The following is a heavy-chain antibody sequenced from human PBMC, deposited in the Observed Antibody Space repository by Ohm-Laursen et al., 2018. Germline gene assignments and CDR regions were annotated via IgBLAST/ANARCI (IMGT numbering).Heavy chain of an antibody. D-gene: IGHD2/OR15-2a*01. V-gene: IGHV3-15*01. CDR2: IKSKAAGETR. J-gene: IGHJ5*02. Sequence: GSLRLSCTASGFTVSDAWMRWVRQAPGKGLEYVGRIKSKAAGETREYAEPVKGRFTILRDDSKNTLSLQMNSLKTEDTGVYYCSTDHFSWGQGTLVTVSS. CDR3: STDHFS. CDR1: GFTVSDAW.